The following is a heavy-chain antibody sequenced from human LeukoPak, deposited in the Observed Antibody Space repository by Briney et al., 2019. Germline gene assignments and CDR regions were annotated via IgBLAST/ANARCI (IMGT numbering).Heavy chain of an antibody. CDR3: ARYGIVGAMRYYFDY. V-gene: IGHV3-21*01. CDR1: GFTFSSYS. CDR2: ISSSSSYI. J-gene: IGHJ4*02. Sequence: GGSLRLSCAASGFTFSSYSMNWVRQAPGKGLEWVSSISSSSSYIYYADSVKGRFTISRDNAKNSLYLQMNSLRAEDTAVYYCARYGIVGAMRYYFDYWGQGTLVTVSS. D-gene: IGHD1-26*01.